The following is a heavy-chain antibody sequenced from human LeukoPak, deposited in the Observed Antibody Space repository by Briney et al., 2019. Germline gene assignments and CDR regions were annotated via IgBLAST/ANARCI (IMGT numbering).Heavy chain of an antibody. V-gene: IGHV3-23*01. J-gene: IGHJ4*02. CDR3: AKDPDDYVWGTWGDY. Sequence: GGSPRLSCAASGFTFSSYAMTWVRQAPGKGLEWVSGISGSGGRIYYADSVKGRFIISRDNSKNTLSLQMNSLRAEDTAVYYCAKDPDDYVWGTWGDYWGQGTLVTVSS. CDR2: ISGSGGRI. D-gene: IGHD3-16*01. CDR1: GFTFSSYA.